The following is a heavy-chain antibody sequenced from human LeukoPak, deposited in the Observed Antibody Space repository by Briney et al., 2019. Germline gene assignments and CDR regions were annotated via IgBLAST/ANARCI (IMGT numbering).Heavy chain of an antibody. V-gene: IGHV3-21*01. CDR2: FSSVGSYK. J-gene: IGHJ4*02. CDR1: GFIFSDYD. D-gene: IGHD4-23*01. Sequence: GGSLRLTCAASGFIFSDYDMNWVRQAPGQGLEWVALFSSVGSYKYYADSVKGRFTISRDNAKNTLYLQMNSLRAEDTAVYYCARAYEYGGNRGGLNYWGQGTLVTVSS. CDR3: ARAYEYGGNRGGLNY.